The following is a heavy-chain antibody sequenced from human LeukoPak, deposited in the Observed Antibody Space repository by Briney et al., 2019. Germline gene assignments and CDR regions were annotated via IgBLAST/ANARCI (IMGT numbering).Heavy chain of an antibody. CDR2: ISAYNGNK. D-gene: IGHD1-26*01. CDR1: GYTFTSYG. CDR3: ARDRVLGAARPRVWFDP. V-gene: IGHV1-18*01. Sequence: ASVKVTCKASGYTFTSYGISWVRQPPGQGLEWMGWISAYNGNKNYPQNLHGRVTVTTDTSTSKAYMELRSLRADATAVYYCARDRVLGAARPRVWFDPWGQGTLVTVSS. J-gene: IGHJ5*02.